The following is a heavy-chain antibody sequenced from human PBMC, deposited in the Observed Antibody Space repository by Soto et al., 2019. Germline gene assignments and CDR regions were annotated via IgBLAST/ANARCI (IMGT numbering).Heavy chain of an antibody. Sequence: QVQLVQSGAEVKNPGASVKVSLIASGYTLTNNSIGWARQAPGQGLEWMGWINTYNGNTNYAQNVQGRVTLTTDTSTSTAYMELRSLRSNDSAIYYCAMVDVYVTPSPQDVWGQGTTVIVSS. D-gene: IGHD3-16*01. CDR1: GYTLTNNS. J-gene: IGHJ6*02. CDR2: INTYNGNT. V-gene: IGHV1-18*01. CDR3: AMVDVYVTPSPQDV.